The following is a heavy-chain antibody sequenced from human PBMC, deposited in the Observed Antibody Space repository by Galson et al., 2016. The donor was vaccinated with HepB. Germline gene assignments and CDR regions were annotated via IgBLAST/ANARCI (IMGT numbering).Heavy chain of an antibody. CDR3: ARLWVYRKVRGGTGYGMDV. CDR1: GGSISSSSYF. D-gene: IGHD3-10*01. CDR2: IYYSGKT. V-gene: IGHV4-39*01. J-gene: IGHJ6*02. Sequence: SETLSLTCNVSGGSISSSSYFWGWIRQPPGKGLEWIGSIYYSGKTYYNPSLKSRVTISVDTSKNQFSLKLSSVTAADTAVYYCARLWVYRKVRGGTGYGMDVWSQGTTVTVSS.